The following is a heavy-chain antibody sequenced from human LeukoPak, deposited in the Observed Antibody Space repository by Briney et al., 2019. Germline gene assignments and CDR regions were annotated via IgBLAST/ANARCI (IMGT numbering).Heavy chain of an antibody. CDR2: IIPIFGTA. D-gene: IGHD3-10*01. J-gene: IGHJ4*02. CDR3: ASGVLWFGELDY. Sequence: SVNVSCKASGGTFSSYAISWVRQAPGQGLEWMGGIIPIFGTANYAQKLQGRVTMTTDTSTSTAYMELRSLRSDDTAVYYCASGVLWFGELDYWGQGALVAVSS. V-gene: IGHV1-69*05. CDR1: GGTFSSYA.